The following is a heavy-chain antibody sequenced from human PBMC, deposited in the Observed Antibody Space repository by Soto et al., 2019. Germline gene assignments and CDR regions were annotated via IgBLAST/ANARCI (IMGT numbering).Heavy chain of an antibody. Sequence: SETLSLTCTVSGGSISSSSYYWGWIRQPPGKGLEWIGSIYYSGSTYYNPSLKSRVTISVDTSKNQFSLKLSSVTAADTAVYYCARPQRSGITGTYYYYYYMDVWGKGTTVTVSS. J-gene: IGHJ6*03. CDR2: IYYSGST. CDR3: ARPQRSGITGTYYYYYYMDV. CDR1: GGSISSSSYY. D-gene: IGHD1-20*01. V-gene: IGHV4-39*01.